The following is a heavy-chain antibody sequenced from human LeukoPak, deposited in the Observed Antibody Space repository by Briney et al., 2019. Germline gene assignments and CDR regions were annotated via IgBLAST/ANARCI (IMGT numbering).Heavy chain of an antibody. CDR2: TSGSGGNP. V-gene: IGHV3-23*01. D-gene: IGHD3-10*01. CDR3: AKETGIILDRGAVDY. J-gene: IGHJ4*03. Sequence: GGSLLLSCAASGFAFSSYAMSWVRQAPGKGLEWVSVTSGSGGNPYYADSVKGRFTISRDNSKNTLYLHMNSLRAEDTALYYCAKETGIILDRGAVDYWGHGILVTVSS. CDR1: GFAFSSYA.